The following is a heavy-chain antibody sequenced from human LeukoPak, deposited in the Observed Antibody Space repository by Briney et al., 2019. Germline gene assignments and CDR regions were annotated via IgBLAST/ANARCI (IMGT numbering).Heavy chain of an antibody. CDR1: DGSISTYY. Sequence: PSETLSLTCTISDGSISTYYWRWIRQPPGKGLEWIGDVYYSGSADYNPSLRSRVTLSVDTSKNQFSLTLTSVTAADTAMYYCATTTIGSSSSYYFDYWGRGTLVTVSS. CDR2: VYYSGSA. J-gene: IGHJ4*02. CDR3: ATTTIGSSSSYYFDY. V-gene: IGHV4-59*03. D-gene: IGHD6-6*01.